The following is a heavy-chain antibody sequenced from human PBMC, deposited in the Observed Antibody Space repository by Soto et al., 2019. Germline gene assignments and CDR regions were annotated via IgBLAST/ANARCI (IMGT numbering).Heavy chain of an antibody. CDR1: GFTFNSLS. CDR3: AREPYGDSQYGDY. V-gene: IGHV3-30*04. Sequence: QVQLVESGGGMAQAGTSLRLSCTGSGFTFNSLSLHWVRQGPDKGLEWVAVVSFDGKVTYYADSVKGRFTVSRDISKNTIYLQANSLRPEDTAVYYCAREPYGDSQYGDYWGQGTPVTVSS. D-gene: IGHD2-21*02. J-gene: IGHJ4*02. CDR2: VSFDGKVT.